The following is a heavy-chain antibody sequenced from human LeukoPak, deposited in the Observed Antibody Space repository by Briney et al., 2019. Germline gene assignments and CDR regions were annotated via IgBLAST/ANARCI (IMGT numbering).Heavy chain of an antibody. V-gene: IGHV4-38-2*01. Sequence: PSQTLGLTQAFWVYLMRIWYQLGWIRQPPGKGLEWIGSIHHSGTAYYNPSPKSRVTISVDTSKNQFSLNLSSVTAADTAVYYCARPFKDTTVTSGFDYWGQGTLVSVSS. CDR1: VYLMRIWYQ. D-gene: IGHD4-17*01. J-gene: IGHJ4*02. CDR3: ARPFKDTTVTSGFDY. CDR2: IHHSGTA.